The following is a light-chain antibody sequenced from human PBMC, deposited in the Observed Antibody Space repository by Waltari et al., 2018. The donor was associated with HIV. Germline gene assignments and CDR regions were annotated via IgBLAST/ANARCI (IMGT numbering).Light chain of an antibody. CDR3: QQSYSSSST. CDR1: QSITTY. V-gene: IGKV1-39*01. CDR2: AAS. J-gene: IGKJ2*01. Sequence: DIQMTQSPSSLSASVGDRVTITCRASQSITTYFNWYQQKPGKAPNLLIYAASSLQSGVPSRFSGSGSGTDFTLTISSLQPEDFATYYCQQSYSSSSTFGQGTKLEIK.